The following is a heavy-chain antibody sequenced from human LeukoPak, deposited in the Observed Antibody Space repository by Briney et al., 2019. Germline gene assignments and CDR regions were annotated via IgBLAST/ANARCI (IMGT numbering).Heavy chain of an antibody. V-gene: IGHV3-33*01. CDR2: IWYDGSNK. CDR3: ARGWELLYWYGMDV. D-gene: IGHD1-26*01. J-gene: IGHJ6*02. Sequence: GGSLRLSCAASGFTFSSYGMHWVRQAPGKGLEWVAVIWYDGSNKYYADSVKGRFTISRDNSKNTLYLQMNSLRAEDTAVYYCARGWELLYWYGMDVWGQGTTVTVSS. CDR1: GFTFSSYG.